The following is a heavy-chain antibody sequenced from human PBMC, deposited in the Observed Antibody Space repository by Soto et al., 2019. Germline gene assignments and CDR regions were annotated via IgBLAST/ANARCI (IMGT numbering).Heavy chain of an antibody. J-gene: IGHJ6*02. CDR2: IYYSGST. CDR3: AREAYCSGGSCYSLSGMDV. Sequence: SETLSLTCTVSGGSISSYYWSWIRQPPGKGLELIGYIYYSGSTNYNPSLKSRVTISVDTSKNQFSLKLSSVTAADTAVYYCAREAYCSGGSCYSLSGMDVWGQGTTVTVSS. CDR1: GGSISSYY. D-gene: IGHD2-15*01. V-gene: IGHV4-59*01.